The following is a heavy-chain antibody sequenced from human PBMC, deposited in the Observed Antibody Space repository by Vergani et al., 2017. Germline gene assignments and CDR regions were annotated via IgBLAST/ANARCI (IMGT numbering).Heavy chain of an antibody. D-gene: IGHD6-13*01. CDR3: ARDSRYSRDKGSSEQQLPPEGFDP. CDR1: GFTFSDYY. CDR2: ISSSGSTI. V-gene: IGHV3-11*01. Sequence: QVQLVESGGGLVKPGGSLRLSCAASGFTFSDYYMSWIRQAPGKGLEWVSYISSSGSTIYYADSVKGRFTISRDNAKNSLYLQMNSLRAEDTAVYDCARDSRYSRDKGSSEQQLPPEGFDPWGQGTLVTVSS. J-gene: IGHJ5*02.